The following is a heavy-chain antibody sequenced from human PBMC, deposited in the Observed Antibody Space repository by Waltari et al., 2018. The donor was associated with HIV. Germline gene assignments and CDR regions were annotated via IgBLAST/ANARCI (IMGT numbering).Heavy chain of an antibody. V-gene: IGHV4-59*02. D-gene: IGHD2-8*01. Sequence: QVRLQESGPGLVKPSETLSLTCTVSWVSVTSYYWNWIRQSPEKGLEWIGYVHHTGASKCNPPLRSRVSMSVDTSKNEITLSLTSATAADTAVYYCARWCDTNCHTFDIWGQGTSVTVSS. CDR3: ARWCDTNCHTFDI. CDR1: WVSVTSYY. CDR2: VHHTGAS. J-gene: IGHJ3*02.